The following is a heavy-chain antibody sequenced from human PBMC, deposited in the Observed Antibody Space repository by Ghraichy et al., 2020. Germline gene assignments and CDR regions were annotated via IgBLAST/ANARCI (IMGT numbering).Heavy chain of an antibody. CDR2: ISGSGGST. Sequence: GGSLRLSCAASGFTFSSYAMSWVRQAPGKGLEWVSAISGSGGSTYYADSVKGRFTISRDNSKNTLYLQMNSLRAEDTAVYYCAKAQQVRRGIAVAGTNYYYGMDVWGQGTTVTVSS. J-gene: IGHJ6*02. V-gene: IGHV3-23*01. CDR1: GFTFSSYA. D-gene: IGHD6-19*01. CDR3: AKAQQVRRGIAVAGTNYYYGMDV.